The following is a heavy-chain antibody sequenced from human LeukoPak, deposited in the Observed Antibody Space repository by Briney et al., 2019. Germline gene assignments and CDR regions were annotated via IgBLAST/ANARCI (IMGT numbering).Heavy chain of an antibody. CDR3: ARVEYSYGSYYYYYMDV. Sequence: SETLSLTCTVSGGSISSSSYYWGWIRQPPGKGLEWIGSIYYSGSTYYNPSLKSRVTISVDTSKNQFFLKLSSVTAADTAVYYCARVEYSYGSYYYYYMDVWGKGTTVTVSS. J-gene: IGHJ6*03. CDR2: IYYSGST. V-gene: IGHV4-39*07. D-gene: IGHD5-18*01. CDR1: GGSISSSSYY.